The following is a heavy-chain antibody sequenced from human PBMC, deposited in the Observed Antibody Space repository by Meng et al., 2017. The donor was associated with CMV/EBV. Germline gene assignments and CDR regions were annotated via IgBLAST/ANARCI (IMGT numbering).Heavy chain of an antibody. J-gene: IGHJ3*02. V-gene: IGHV1-69*04. CDR2: IIPILGIA. D-gene: IGHD6-6*01. CDR3: ARDQLYSSSSGAFDI. CDR1: GGTLSSYT. Sequence: SVKVSCKASGGTLSSYTISWVRQAPGQGLEWMGRIIPILGIANYAQKFQGRVTITADKSTSTAYMELSSLRSEDTAVYYCARDQLYSSSSGAFDIWGQGTMVTVSS.